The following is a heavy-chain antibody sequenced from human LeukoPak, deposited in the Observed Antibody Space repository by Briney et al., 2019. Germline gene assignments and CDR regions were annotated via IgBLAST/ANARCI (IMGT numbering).Heavy chain of an antibody. CDR2: IRFDGSDK. CDR3: AKRVDCSTTSCPPDYYYGMGV. CDR1: GFTFSTYG. Sequence: PGGSLRLSCAASGFTFSTYGMRWVRQAPGKGLEWVAFIRFDGSDKYYADSVKGRFTISRDSSRNTLYLQMNSLRAEDTAVYYCAKRVDCSTTSCPPDYYYGMGVWGQGTTVTVSS. D-gene: IGHD2-2*01. V-gene: IGHV3-30*02. J-gene: IGHJ6*02.